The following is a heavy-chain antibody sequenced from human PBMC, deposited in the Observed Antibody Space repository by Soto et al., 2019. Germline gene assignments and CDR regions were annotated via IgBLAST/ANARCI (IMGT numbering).Heavy chain of an antibody. D-gene: IGHD4-17*01. J-gene: IGHJ4*02. CDR1: GFTFSNYA. CDR3: AKGPVTTGYYFDY. V-gene: IGHV3-23*01. Sequence: GGSLRLSCAASGFTFSNYAMTWVRQAPGKGLEWVSAISGSGTPYYADSVKGRFTISRDNSLNTLYPQMNSLRADDTAVYYCAKGPVTTGYYFDYWGQGTLVTVSS. CDR2: ISGSGTP.